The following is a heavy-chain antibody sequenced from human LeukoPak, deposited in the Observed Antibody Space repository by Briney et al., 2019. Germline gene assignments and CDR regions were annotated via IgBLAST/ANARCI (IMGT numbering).Heavy chain of an antibody. Sequence: ASVKVSCKASGYAFTSYGISWVRQATGQGLEWMGWMNPNSGNTGYAQKFQGRVTMTRNTSISTAYMELSSLRSEDTAVYYCARGLDFWSGYSYYYYGMDVWGQGTTVTVSS. CDR3: ARGLDFWSGYSYYYYGMDV. J-gene: IGHJ6*02. D-gene: IGHD3-3*01. CDR2: MNPNSGNT. V-gene: IGHV1-8*02. CDR1: GYAFTSYG.